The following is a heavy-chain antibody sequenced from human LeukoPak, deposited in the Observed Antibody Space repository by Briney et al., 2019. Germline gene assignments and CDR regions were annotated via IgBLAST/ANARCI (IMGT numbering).Heavy chain of an antibody. CDR1: GFTFSSYA. D-gene: IGHD3-10*01. CDR2: ISGSGGST. J-gene: IGHJ3*02. V-gene: IGHV3-23*01. CDR3: AKGTSSYGSGSDAFDI. Sequence: GGSLRLSCAASGFTFSSYAMSWVRQALGKGLEWVSAISGSGGSTFYADSVKGRFTISRDISKNTLYLQMNSLTAEDTAVYYCAKGTSSYGSGSDAFDIWGQGTMVTVSS.